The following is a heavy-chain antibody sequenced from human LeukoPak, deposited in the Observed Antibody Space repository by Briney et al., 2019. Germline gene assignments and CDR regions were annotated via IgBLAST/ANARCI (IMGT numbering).Heavy chain of an antibody. CDR2: ISDSGST. CDR1: GGSISSYY. D-gene: IGHD5-18*01. CDR3: ARMHRYGRY. V-gene: IGHV4-59*01. Sequence: SETLSLTCTVSGGSISSYYWSWIRQPPGKGLEWIGYISDSGSTNYNPSLKSRITISVDTSKNQFSLQLRSVTAADTAFYYCARMHRYGRYWGQGALLTVSS. J-gene: IGHJ4*02.